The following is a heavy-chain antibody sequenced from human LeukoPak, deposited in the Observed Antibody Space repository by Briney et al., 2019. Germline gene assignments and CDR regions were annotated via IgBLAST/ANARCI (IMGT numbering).Heavy chain of an antibody. V-gene: IGHV3-23*01. CDR3: KKSEIVVAPAAMLANYYYGMDV. CDR1: GFTFSSYA. Sequence: PGGSLRLSCAASGFTFSSYAMSWVRQAPGKGLEWVSAISGSGGSTYYADSVKGRFTISRDNSKNTLYLQMNSLRAEDTAVYYSKKSEIVVAPAAMLANYYYGMDVWGQGTTVTVSS. CDR2: ISGSGGST. D-gene: IGHD2-2*01. J-gene: IGHJ6*02.